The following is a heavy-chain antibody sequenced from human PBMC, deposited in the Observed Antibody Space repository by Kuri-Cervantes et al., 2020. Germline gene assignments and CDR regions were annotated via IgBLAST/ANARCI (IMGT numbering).Heavy chain of an antibody. J-gene: IGHJ4*02. CDR3: ARQVGYSSGWYGTPVHFDY. CDR2: IYYSGST. D-gene: IGHD6-19*01. Sequence: SETLSLTCTVSGGSISSSSYYWGWIRQPPGKGLEWIGSIYYSGSTYYNPSLKSRVTISVDTSKNQFSLKLSSVTAADTAVYYCARQVGYSSGWYGTPVHFDYWGQGTLVTVSS. CDR1: GGSISSSSYY. V-gene: IGHV4-39*01.